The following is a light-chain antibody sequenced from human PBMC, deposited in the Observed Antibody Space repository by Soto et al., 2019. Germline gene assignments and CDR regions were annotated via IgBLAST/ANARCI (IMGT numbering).Light chain of an antibody. Sequence: QSALTQPASVSGSPGQSITISCTGTSSDVGGYNYVSWYQQHPGQVPKLTIYEVTNRPSGVSSRFSGSRSGNTASLTISGLQAEDEADYYCSSYTNSDTWVFGGGTKLTV. J-gene: IGLJ3*02. CDR3: SSYTNSDTWV. CDR1: SSDVGGYNY. CDR2: EVT. V-gene: IGLV2-14*01.